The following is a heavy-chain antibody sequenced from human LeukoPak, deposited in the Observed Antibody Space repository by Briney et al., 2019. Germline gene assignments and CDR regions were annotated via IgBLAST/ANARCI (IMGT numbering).Heavy chain of an antibody. J-gene: IGHJ5*02. CDR1: GYTFTGYY. CDR3: VASYPETTSTRRWFDP. Sequence: ASVKVSCKASGYTFTGYYIQWVRQVPGQGLEWMGWINPHSGDTKYAQKFQGRVTLTRETSVSTAYMELTRLISDDSAMYYCVASYPETTSTRRWFDPWGQGTLVTVSS. D-gene: IGHD1-1*01. V-gene: IGHV1-2*02. CDR2: INPHSGDT.